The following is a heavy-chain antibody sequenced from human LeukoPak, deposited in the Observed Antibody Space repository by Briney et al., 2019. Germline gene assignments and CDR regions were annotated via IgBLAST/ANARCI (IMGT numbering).Heavy chain of an antibody. CDR2: ISLNSGSI. Sequence: PGRSLRLSCAASGFTFDDYAMHWVRQAPGKGLEWVSGISLNSGSIGYADSVKGRFTVSRDNAKNSLYLQMNSLRAEDMALYYCAKDIGRGLSGYYSYMDVWGKGTTVTVSS. V-gene: IGHV3-9*03. CDR1: GFTFDDYA. J-gene: IGHJ6*03. D-gene: IGHD3-22*01. CDR3: AKDIGRGLSGYYSYMDV.